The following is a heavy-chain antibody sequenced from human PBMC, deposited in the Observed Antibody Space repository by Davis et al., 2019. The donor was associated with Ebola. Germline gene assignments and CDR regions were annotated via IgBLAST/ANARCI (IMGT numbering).Heavy chain of an antibody. Sequence: GESLKISCKASGYSFHSYWIGWVRQMPGKGLAWMGIIYPGDSDTRYSPSFQGQVTISVDKSISTAYLRWSSLKAPDTATYYCTRRNDIFTGYQIERGLDSWGQGTLVTVSS. J-gene: IGHJ4*02. CDR3: TRRNDIFTGYQIERGLDS. CDR1: GYSFHSYW. CDR2: IYPGDSDT. V-gene: IGHV5-51*01. D-gene: IGHD3-9*01.